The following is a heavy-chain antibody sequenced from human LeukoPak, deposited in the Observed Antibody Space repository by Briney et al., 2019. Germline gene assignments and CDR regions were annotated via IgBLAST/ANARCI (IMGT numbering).Heavy chain of an antibody. CDR2: IYYSGNT. Sequence: SETLSLTCTVSGGSISSYYWSWIRQPPGKGLEWIGYIYYSGNTDSNPSLNSRVTISVDTSKKQFSLKLSSVTAADTAVYYCARTYCSGGSCHFDYWGQGTLVTVSS. V-gene: IGHV4-59*08. D-gene: IGHD2-15*01. CDR3: ARTYCSGGSCHFDY. CDR1: GGSISSYY. J-gene: IGHJ4*02.